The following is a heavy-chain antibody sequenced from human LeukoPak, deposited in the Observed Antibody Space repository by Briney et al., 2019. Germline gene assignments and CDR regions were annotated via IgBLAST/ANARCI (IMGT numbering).Heavy chain of an antibody. Sequence: NPSETLSLTCTVSGGSISSSSYYWGWIRQPPGKGLEWIGSIYYSGSTYYNPSLKSRVTISVDTSKNQFSLKLSSVAAADTAVYYCARAGSSPPDYWDQGTLVTVSS. J-gene: IGHJ4*02. V-gene: IGHV4-39*01. CDR2: IYYSGST. CDR1: GGSISSSSYY. CDR3: ARAGSSPPDY. D-gene: IGHD6-6*01.